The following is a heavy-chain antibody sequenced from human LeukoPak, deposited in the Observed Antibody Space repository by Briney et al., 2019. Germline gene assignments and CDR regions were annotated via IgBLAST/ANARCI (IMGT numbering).Heavy chain of an antibody. V-gene: IGHV4-61*02. CDR1: GGSISSGSYY. J-gene: IGHJ3*02. D-gene: IGHD1-14*01. Sequence: NPSETLSLTCTVSGGSISSGSYYWSWIRQPAGKGLEWIGRIYTSGSTNYNPSLKSRVTISVDTSKNQFSLKLSSVTAADTAVYYCARVTRKGDAFDIWGQGTMVTVSS. CDR3: ARVTRKGDAFDI. CDR2: IYTSGST.